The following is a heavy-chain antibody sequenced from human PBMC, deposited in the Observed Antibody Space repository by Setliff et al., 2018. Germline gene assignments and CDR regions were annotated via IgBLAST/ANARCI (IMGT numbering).Heavy chain of an antibody. CDR2: ISAYTGKA. Sequence: ASVKVSCKASAYAFVSYGLSWMRQAPGQGLEWLGWISAYTGKADYAHNFQDRLTMTTDTSTNTAYMELRSLTSDDTAVYFCARAPRLEWILPTFDYWGQGTPVTVSS. CDR1: AYAFVSYG. CDR3: ARAPRLEWILPTFDY. V-gene: IGHV1-18*01. D-gene: IGHD3-3*01. J-gene: IGHJ4*02.